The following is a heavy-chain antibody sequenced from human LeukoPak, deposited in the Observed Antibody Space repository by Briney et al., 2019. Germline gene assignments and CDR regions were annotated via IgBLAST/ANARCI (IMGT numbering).Heavy chain of an antibody. CDR2: IIPIFGTA. D-gene: IGHD5-24*01. Sequence: GASVKVSCKASGGTFSSYAISWVRQAPGQGPEWMGGIIPIFGTANYAQKFQGRVTITTDESTSTAYMELSSLRSEDTAVYYCARVTMATIYYFDYWGQGTLVTVSS. CDR3: ARVTMATIYYFDY. CDR1: GGTFSSYA. V-gene: IGHV1-69*05. J-gene: IGHJ4*02.